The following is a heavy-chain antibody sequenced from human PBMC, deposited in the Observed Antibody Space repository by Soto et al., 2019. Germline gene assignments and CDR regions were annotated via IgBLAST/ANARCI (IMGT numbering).Heavy chain of an antibody. D-gene: IGHD2-21*02. J-gene: IGHJ4*02. CDR3: ARYGGHSLDH. CDR1: GFTFSSYG. V-gene: IGHV3-33*01. CDR2: IWYDGSTK. Sequence: QVQLVESGGGVVQPGRSLRLSCAASGFTFSSYGMHWVRQAPGKGLEWVAVIWYDGSTKYYGDSVKGRFTISRDNSKNTLYLQMNSLRAEDTAVYHCARYGGHSLDHWGQGALVTVSS.